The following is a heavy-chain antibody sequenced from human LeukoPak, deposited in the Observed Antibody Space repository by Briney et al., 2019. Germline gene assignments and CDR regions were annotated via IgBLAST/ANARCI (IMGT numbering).Heavy chain of an antibody. CDR2: IYNDGSTT. V-gene: IGHV3-74*01. CDR3: AKEADYSSGYYDAFDI. Sequence: GGSLRLSCAASGFMFSKSWMHWVRHVPGKGLVWVARIYNDGSTTNYADSVKGRFTISRDYSKITLYLQMNSLRAEDTAVYYCAKEADYSSGYYDAFDIWGQGTMVTVSS. CDR1: GFMFSKSW. J-gene: IGHJ3*02. D-gene: IGHD6-19*01.